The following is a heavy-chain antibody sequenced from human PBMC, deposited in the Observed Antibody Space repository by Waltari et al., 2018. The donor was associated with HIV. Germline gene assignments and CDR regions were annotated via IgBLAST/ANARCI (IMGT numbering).Heavy chain of an antibody. CDR3: ARDLELGLFSGMDV. CDR1: GFTFRCYW. CDR2: IKQDGSEK. J-gene: IGHJ6*02. Sequence: EVQLVESGGGLVQPGGSLRLSCAASGFTFRCYWLIWLLLAQGKGLEWVANIKQDGSEKYYVDSVKGRFTISRDNAKNSLYLQMNSLRAEDTAVYYCARDLELGLFSGMDVWGQGTTVTVSS. V-gene: IGHV3-7*01. D-gene: IGHD3-9*01.